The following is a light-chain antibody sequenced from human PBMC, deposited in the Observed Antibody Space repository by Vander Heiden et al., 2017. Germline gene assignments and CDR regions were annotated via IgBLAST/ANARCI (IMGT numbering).Light chain of an antibody. J-gene: IGKJ4*01. CDR3: QQTDNSPSLT. CDR2: SAS. V-gene: IGKV1-27*01. CDR1: QSISSY. Sequence: TITSRGSQSISSYLNWYRQKPGKVPKLLIYSASNLQAGVPSRCSGSGYGTDFTLTISSRQPEDVAAYYGQQTDNSPSLTFGGGTKVEIK.